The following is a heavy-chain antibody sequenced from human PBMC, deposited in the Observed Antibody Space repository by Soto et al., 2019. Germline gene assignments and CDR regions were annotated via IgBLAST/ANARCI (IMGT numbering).Heavy chain of an antibody. D-gene: IGHD3-16*01. Sequence: QVQLVQSGAEVKKPGSSVKVSCKASGGTFSSYAISWVRQAPGQGLEWMGGIIPIFGTTNDAQKFQGRVTITADESTSTAYMGLSSLRSEDTAVYYCARSEMITFGGVRGMDVWGQGTTVTVAS. CDR3: ARSEMITFGGVRGMDV. CDR2: IIPIFGTT. CDR1: GGTFSSYA. V-gene: IGHV1-69*01. J-gene: IGHJ6*02.